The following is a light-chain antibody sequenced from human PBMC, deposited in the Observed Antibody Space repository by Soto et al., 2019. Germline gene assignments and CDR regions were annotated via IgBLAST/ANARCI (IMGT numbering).Light chain of an antibody. CDR2: AAS. J-gene: IGKJ2*01. CDR1: QSISSY. Sequence: DIQMTQSPSSLSASVGDRVTITCRASQSISSYLNWYQQKPGEAPKILIYAASTLQSGVPSRFSGRGSGPDFSLTISSLQPEDFATYYCPQTFSAPVTFGQGTRLEIK. CDR3: PQTFSAPVT. V-gene: IGKV1-39*01.